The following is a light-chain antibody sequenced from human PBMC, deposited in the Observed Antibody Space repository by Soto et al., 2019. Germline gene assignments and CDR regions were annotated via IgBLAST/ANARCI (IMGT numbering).Light chain of an antibody. J-gene: IGLJ2*01. CDR1: SSDVGRYNL. CDR3: CSYAGSSTFLV. Sequence: QSVLTQPASVSGSPGQSITISCTGTSSDVGRYNLVSWYQQHPGKAPKLMIYEVSKRPSGVSNRFSGSKSGNTASLTISGLQAEDEADYYCCSYAGSSTFLVFGGGTKLTVL. V-gene: IGLV2-23*02. CDR2: EVS.